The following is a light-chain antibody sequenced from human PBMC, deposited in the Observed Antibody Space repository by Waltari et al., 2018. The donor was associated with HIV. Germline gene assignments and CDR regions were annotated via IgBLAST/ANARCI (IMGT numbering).Light chain of an antibody. CDR1: GSNIGAGYD. Sequence: QSVLTQPPSVSGAPGQRVTISCTGGGSNIGAGYDVHWYQHLPASAPTLLIFGSTNRPVGVPDRFSGSKSDTSASLAITALQAEDEADYYCQSYDSSLSSVLFGGGTKLTVL. J-gene: IGLJ3*02. CDR3: QSYDSSLSSVL. CDR2: GST. V-gene: IGLV1-40*01.